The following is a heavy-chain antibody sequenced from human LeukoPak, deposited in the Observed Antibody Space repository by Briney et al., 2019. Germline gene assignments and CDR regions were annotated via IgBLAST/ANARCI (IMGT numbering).Heavy chain of an antibody. Sequence: ASVRVSCKASGYTFTSYGISWVRQAPGQGLEWMGWISAYNGNTNYAQKLQGRVTMTTDTSTSTAYMELRSLRSDDTAVYYCARDIMGSSSWHRAVLIFDYWGQGTLVTVSS. J-gene: IGHJ4*02. D-gene: IGHD6-13*01. V-gene: IGHV1-18*01. CDR2: ISAYNGNT. CDR3: ARDIMGSSSWHRAVLIFDY. CDR1: GYTFTSYG.